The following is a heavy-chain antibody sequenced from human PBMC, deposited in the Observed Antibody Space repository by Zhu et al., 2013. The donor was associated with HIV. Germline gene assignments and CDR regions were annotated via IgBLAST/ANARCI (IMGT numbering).Heavy chain of an antibody. V-gene: IGHV1-18*01. Sequence: QVQLVQSGAEVKKPGASVKVSCKASGYTFTSYGISWVRQAPGQGLEWMGWISAYNGNTNYAQKLQGRVTMTTDTSTSTAYMELRSLRSDDTAVYYCARDVCGDGPKCRGSWFDPWGQGTLVTVSS. J-gene: IGHJ5*02. CDR3: ARDVCGDGPKCRGSWFDP. CDR1: GYTFTSYG. CDR2: ISAYNGNT. D-gene: IGHD3-16*01.